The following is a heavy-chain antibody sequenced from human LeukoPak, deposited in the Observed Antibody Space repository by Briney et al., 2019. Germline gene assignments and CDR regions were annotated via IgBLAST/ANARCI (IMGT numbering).Heavy chain of an antibody. CDR1: GGSISSGSYY. V-gene: IGHV4-61*02. CDR2: IYTSGNT. Sequence: SQTLSLTCIVSGGSISSGSYYWSWIRQPAGKGLEWIGRIYTSGNTNYNPSLKSRVTISVDTSKNQFSLNLSSVTAADTAVYYCAREPPTGRSVDYWGQGTLVTVSS. J-gene: IGHJ4*02. CDR3: AREPPTGRSVDY. D-gene: IGHD3-10*01.